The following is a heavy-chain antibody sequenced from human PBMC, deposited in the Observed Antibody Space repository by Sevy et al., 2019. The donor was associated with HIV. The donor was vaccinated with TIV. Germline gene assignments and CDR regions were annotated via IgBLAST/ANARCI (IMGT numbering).Heavy chain of an antibody. CDR1: GFTFSSYA. CDR2: ISYDGSNT. Sequence: GESLRLSCVGSGFTFSSYALHWVRQAPDKGLEGVAVISYDGSNTYYADSVKGRFTISRDNSKNTLYLQMNSLRADDTAVFYCARFPPQRAFDIWGQGTTVTVSS. J-gene: IGHJ3*02. V-gene: IGHV3-30*04. CDR3: ARFPPQRAFDI.